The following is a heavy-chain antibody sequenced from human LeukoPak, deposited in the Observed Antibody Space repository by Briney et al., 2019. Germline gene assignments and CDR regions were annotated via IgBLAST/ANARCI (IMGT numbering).Heavy chain of an antibody. CDR2: IIPILGIA. CDR1: GGTFSSYA. V-gene: IGHV1-69*04. Sequence: SVKVSCKASGGTFSSYAISWVRQAPGQGLEWMGRIIPILGIANYAQKFQGRVTITADKSTSTAYMELSSLRSEDTAVYYCARDQVAVAGNFDYWGQGTLVTVSS. CDR3: ARDQVAVAGNFDY. J-gene: IGHJ4*02. D-gene: IGHD6-19*01.